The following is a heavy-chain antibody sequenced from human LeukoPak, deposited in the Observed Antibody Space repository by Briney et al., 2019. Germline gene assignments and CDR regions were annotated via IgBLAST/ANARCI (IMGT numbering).Heavy chain of an antibody. Sequence: PSETLSLTCSVSGGSISSSSYYWGWLRQPPGQGLEWFGGIYYSGSTSYNPSLKSRVTISADTSKSQFSLQLSSVTAADTAVYYCARAPDPNFYDRSGFDYWGQGTLITVSS. CDR3: ARAPDPNFYDRSGFDY. CDR1: GGSISSSSYY. CDR2: IYYSGST. V-gene: IGHV4-39*07. J-gene: IGHJ4*02. D-gene: IGHD3-22*01.